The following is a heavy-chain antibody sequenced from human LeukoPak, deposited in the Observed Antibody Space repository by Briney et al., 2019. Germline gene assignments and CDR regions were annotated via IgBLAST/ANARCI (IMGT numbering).Heavy chain of an antibody. D-gene: IGHD3-22*01. CDR1: GFTFGDYA. CDR3: TRFGKWLSKRYYYYYGMDV. CDR2: IRSKAYCGTT. V-gene: IGHV3-49*04. Sequence: GGSLRLSCTASGFTFGDYAMSWVRQAPGKGLEWVGFIRSKAYCGTTEYAASVKGRFTISRDDSKSIAYLQMNSLKTEDTAVYYCTRFGKWLSKRYYYYYGMDVWGQGTTVTVSS. J-gene: IGHJ6*02.